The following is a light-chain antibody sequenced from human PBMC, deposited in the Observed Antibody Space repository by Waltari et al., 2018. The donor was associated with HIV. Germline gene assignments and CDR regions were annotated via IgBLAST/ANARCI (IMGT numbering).Light chain of an antibody. CDR1: SGSVSTTHN. J-gene: IGLJ3*02. V-gene: IGLV8-61*01. CDR3: ALYMGSGSSV. CDR2: STD. Sequence: QTVVTQESSFSVSPGGTVTLTCGLSSGSVSTTHNPSWYPQTPGQAPRTLIYSTDRRSSVAPGRFAASILGNKAALTITGAQADDEFDYYCALYMGSGSSVFGGGTKLTVL.